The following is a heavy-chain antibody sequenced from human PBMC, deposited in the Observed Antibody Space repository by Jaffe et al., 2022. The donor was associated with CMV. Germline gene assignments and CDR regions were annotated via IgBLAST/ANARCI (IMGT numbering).Heavy chain of an antibody. CDR1: GFSLSTSGMC. D-gene: IGHD2-15*01. V-gene: IGHV2-70*01. CDR2: IDWDDDK. J-gene: IGHJ4*02. Sequence: QVTLRESGPALVKPTQTLTLTCTFSGFSLSTSGMCVSWIRQPPGKALEWLALIDWDDDKYYSTSLKTRLTISKDTSKNQVVLTMTNMDPVDTATYYCARIPAGYCSGGSWYFDYWGQGTLVTVSS. CDR3: ARIPAGYCSGGSWYFDY.